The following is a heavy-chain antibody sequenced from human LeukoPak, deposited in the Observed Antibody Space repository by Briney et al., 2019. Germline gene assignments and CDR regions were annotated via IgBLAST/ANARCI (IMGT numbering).Heavy chain of an antibody. CDR1: GFTFSSYE. V-gene: IGHV3-48*03. J-gene: IGHJ4*02. CDR3: ARGEDY. Sequence: PGGSLRLSCAASGFTFSSYEMNWVRQAPGKGLEWVSYISSSGSSTHYADSVKGRFTISRDNPKNSLYLQMNNLRAEDTAVYYCARGEDYWGQGILVTVSS. D-gene: IGHD1-26*01. CDR2: ISSSGSST.